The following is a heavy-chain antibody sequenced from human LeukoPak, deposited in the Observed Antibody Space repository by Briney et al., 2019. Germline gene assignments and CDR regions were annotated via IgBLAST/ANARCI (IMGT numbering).Heavy chain of an antibody. CDR3: ATTFPYCTSGTCAL. CDR2: ISYDGSNK. Sequence: GRSLRLSCAASGFTFSSYGMHWVRQAPGKGLEWVAVISYDGSNKYYADSVKGRFTISRDNAANSLYLQLNSLRAEDSAVYYCATTFPYCTSGTCALGGQGTLVTVSS. CDR1: GFTFSSYG. J-gene: IGHJ4*02. V-gene: IGHV3-30*03. D-gene: IGHD2-8*01.